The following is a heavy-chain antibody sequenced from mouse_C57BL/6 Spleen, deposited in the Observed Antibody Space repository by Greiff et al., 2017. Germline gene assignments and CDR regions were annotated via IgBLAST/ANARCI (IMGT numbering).Heavy chain of an antibody. CDR3: AYYGYDHAMDY. Sequence: VQLKHSGPELVKPGASVKISCKASGYTFTDYYMNWVKQSHGKSLEWIGDINPNNGGTSYNQKFKGKATLTVDKSSSTAYMELRSLTSEDSAVYYCAYYGYDHAMDYWGQGTSVTVSS. CDR2: INPNNGGT. J-gene: IGHJ4*01. V-gene: IGHV1-26*01. CDR1: GYTFTDYY. D-gene: IGHD2-2*01.